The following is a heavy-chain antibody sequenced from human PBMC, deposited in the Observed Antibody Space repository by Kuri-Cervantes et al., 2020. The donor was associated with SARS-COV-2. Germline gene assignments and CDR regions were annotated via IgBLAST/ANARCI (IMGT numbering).Heavy chain of an antibody. V-gene: IGHV1-24*01. Sequence: ASVKVSCKASGYAFTTYYMHWVRQAPGKGLEWMGGFDPEDGETIYAQKLQGRVTMTTDTSTSTAYMELRSLRSDDTAVYYCARDCSGTDCYVIVYGLSDWGQGTLVTVSS. D-gene: IGHD2-2*01. CDR1: GYAFTTYY. CDR3: ARDCSGTDCYVIVYGLSD. CDR2: FDPEDGET. J-gene: IGHJ4*02.